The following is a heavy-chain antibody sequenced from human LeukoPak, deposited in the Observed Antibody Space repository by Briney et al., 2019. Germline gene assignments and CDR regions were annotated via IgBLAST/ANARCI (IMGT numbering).Heavy chain of an antibody. CDR3: AKDQRSGFSPGDAFDI. Sequence: GSLRLSCAASGVTFSNYVVSWVRQAPGKGLDWVTGISGSSGSTHYADSVKGRFTISRDNSKNTLYLQMNNLRAEDTALYYCAKDQRSGFSPGDAFDIWGQGTMVTASS. D-gene: IGHD3-22*01. CDR1: GVTFSNYV. J-gene: IGHJ3*02. V-gene: IGHV3-23*01. CDR2: ISGSSGST.